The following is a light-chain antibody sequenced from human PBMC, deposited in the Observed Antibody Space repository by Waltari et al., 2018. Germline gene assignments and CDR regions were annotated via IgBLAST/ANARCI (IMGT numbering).Light chain of an antibody. CDR2: AAS. CDR1: QDINIH. CDR3: QKYNNVPQP. J-gene: IGKJ4*01. V-gene: IGKV1-27*01. Sequence: DIQVPQSPSSLSADVGDRVTITCRASQDINIHLAWYQQKPGRVPKLLIYAASTLQSGVPSRFSGSGSGTDFTLTISSLQPEDFATYYCQKYNNVPQPFGGGTKVEI.